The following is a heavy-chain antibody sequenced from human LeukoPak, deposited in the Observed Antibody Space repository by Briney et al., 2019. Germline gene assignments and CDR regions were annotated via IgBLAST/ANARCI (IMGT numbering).Heavy chain of an antibody. CDR3: ARDHDWAFDL. CDR1: GFPFSSYV. CDR2: INHNAEMR. Sequence: PGRSLRLSCEASGFPFSSYVMSWVRQAPGKGLEWIAYINHNAEMRFYPDFVKGRFTISRDNAKNSLYLQMNDLRDEDTAIYYCARDHDWAFDLWGQGTLVTVSS. V-gene: IGHV3-48*02. J-gene: IGHJ4*02. D-gene: IGHD3-9*01.